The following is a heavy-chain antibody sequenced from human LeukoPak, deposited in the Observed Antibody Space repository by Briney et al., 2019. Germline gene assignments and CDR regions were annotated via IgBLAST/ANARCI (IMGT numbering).Heavy chain of an antibody. J-gene: IGHJ4*02. CDR3: AREPIYDFWSGYLYYFDY. CDR1: GFTFSSYA. CDR2: ISYDGSNK. Sequence: GGSLRLSCAASGFTFSSYAMHWVRQAPGKGLEWVAVISYDGSNKHYADSVKGRFTISRDNSKNTLYLQMNSLRAEDTAVYYCAREPIYDFWSGYLYYFDYWGQGTLVTVSS. V-gene: IGHV3-30-3*01. D-gene: IGHD3-3*01.